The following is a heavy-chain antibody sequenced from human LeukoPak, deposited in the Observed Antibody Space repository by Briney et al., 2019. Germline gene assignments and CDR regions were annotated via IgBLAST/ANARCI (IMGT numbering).Heavy chain of an antibody. J-gene: IGHJ4*02. D-gene: IGHD4-23*01. CDR3: ARDTGTVVDY. V-gene: IGHV4-59*13. CDR2: IYYSGST. CDR1: GGSISTYY. Sequence: PSETLSLTCTVSGGSISTYYWSWIRQPPGKGLEWIGHIYYSGSTNYNPSLKSRVTTSVDTSKNQFSLKLSSVTAADTAVYYCARDTGTVVDYWGQGTLVTVSS.